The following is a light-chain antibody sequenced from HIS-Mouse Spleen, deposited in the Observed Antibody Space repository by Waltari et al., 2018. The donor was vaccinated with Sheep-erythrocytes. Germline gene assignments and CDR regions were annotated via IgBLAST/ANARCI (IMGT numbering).Light chain of an antibody. CDR3: CSYAGSSTPWV. V-gene: IGKV2-30*01. CDR1: QSLVYSDGNTY. J-gene: IGKJ4*02. CDR2: KVS. Sequence: DVVMTQSPLSLPVTLGQPASISCRSSQSLVYSDGNTYLNWFQQRPDQSPRRLIYKVSNRDSGVPDRFSGSGSGTDFTLKISRVEAEDVGVYYCCSYAGSSTPWVFGGGTK.